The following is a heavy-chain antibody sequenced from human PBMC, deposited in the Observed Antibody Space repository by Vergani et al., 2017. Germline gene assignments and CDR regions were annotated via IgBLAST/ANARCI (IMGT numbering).Heavy chain of an antibody. D-gene: IGHD5-12*01. V-gene: IGHV3-43*01. CDR2: ISWDGGST. J-gene: IGHJ4*02. Sequence: VQLVESGGGVVQPGRSLRLSCAASGFTFDDYTMHWVRQAPGKGLEWVSLISWDGGSTYYADSVKGRFTISRDNSKNSLYLQMNSLRTEDTALYYCAKDIGGYDWGGLFDYWGQGTLVTVSS. CDR1: GFTFDDYT. CDR3: AKDIGGYDWGGLFDY.